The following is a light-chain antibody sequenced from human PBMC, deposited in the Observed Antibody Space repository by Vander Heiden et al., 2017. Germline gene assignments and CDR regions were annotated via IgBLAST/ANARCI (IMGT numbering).Light chain of an antibody. J-gene: IGKJ4*01. V-gene: IGKV4-1*01. Sequence: DIVMTQSPASLAVSLCERATINCKSSQSLLYSSNNRNYLAWYQQKPGQPPTLLIYWASARESGVPDRFSGSGSGTDFTLTISSLQAEDVAVYYCQQYFSTPLTFGGGTKVEIK. CDR2: WAS. CDR3: QQYFSTPLT. CDR1: QSLLYSSNNRNY.